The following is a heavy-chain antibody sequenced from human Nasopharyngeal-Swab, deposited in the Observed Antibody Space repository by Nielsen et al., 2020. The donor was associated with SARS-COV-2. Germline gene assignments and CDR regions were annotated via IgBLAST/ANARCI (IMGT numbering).Heavy chain of an antibody. D-gene: IGHD4-17*01. CDR2: INPNSGDT. V-gene: IGHV1-2*02. CDR3: ARKAFGDYYGSDFDH. J-gene: IGHJ4*02. Sequence: ASVKVSCKASGYTLTGNYMHWVRQAPGQGLEWVGWINPNSGDTHYAQNFQGRVTMTRDTSISTAFMELSSLRSDDTAVYYCARKAFGDYYGSDFDHWGQGTLVTVSS. CDR1: GYTLTGNY.